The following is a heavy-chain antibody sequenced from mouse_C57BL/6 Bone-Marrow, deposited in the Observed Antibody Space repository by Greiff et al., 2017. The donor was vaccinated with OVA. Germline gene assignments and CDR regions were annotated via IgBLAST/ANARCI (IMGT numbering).Heavy chain of an antibody. V-gene: IGHV14-4*01. CDR3: TTYRY. Sequence: VQLQLSGAELVRPGASVTLSCTASGFNIKDDYMHWLKERPEQGLEWIGWIDPENGDTEYASKFQGKATITTDPSSKTVHLHLSSLTSEDTAVYYCTTYRYWGQGTTLRVYS. CDR1: GFNIKDDY. CDR2: IDPENGDT. J-gene: IGHJ2*01.